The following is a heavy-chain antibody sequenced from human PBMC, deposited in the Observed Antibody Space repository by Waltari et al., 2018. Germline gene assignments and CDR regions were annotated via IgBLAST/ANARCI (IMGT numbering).Heavy chain of an antibody. J-gene: IGHJ4*02. CDR1: GDSMSSTDW. V-gene: IGHV4-4*02. CDR3: ARDRGRGIYLDS. CDR2: IHRSGRT. D-gene: IGHD2-15*01. Sequence: QLQLQESGPGLVKPSGTLSLTCTVSGDSMSSTDWWSWVRQSPEKGLEWIGQIHRSGRTNYNPSLESRVTISIDTSNNQFSLKVTSMTAADTAVYYCARDRGRGIYLDSWGQGTLVTVSP.